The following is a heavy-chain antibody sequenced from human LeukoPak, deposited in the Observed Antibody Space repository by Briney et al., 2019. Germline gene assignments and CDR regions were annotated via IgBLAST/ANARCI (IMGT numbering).Heavy chain of an antibody. CDR1: GFTFSSYG. V-gene: IGHV3-30*18. Sequence: GGSLRLSCAASGFTFSSYGMHWVRQAPGKGLEWVAVISYDGSNKYYADSVKGRFTISRDNSKNTLYLQMNSLRAEDTAVYYCAKESSSWVYGMDVWGQGTTVTVSS. D-gene: IGHD2-2*01. CDR2: ISYDGSNK. J-gene: IGHJ6*02. CDR3: AKESSSWVYGMDV.